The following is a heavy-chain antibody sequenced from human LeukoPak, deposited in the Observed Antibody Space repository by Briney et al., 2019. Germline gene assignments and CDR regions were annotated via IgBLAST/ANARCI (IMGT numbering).Heavy chain of an antibody. V-gene: IGHV4-59*08. D-gene: IGHD3-10*01. CDR2: IYYSGGT. CDR1: GGSISSYY. Sequence: SETLSLTCTDSGGSISSYYWSWIRQPPGKRLERMVHIYYSGGTNSNPSLKTRVTISLDTSKNQFSLNLSSVTAADTAVYYCARQFGELYPHYMVVWGKGTTVTVSS. J-gene: IGHJ6*03. CDR3: ARQFGELYPHYMVV.